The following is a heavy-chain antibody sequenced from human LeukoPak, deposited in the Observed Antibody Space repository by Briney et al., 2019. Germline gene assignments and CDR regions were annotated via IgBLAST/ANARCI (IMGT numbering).Heavy chain of an antibody. CDR3: AKAAKEMATILYYFDY. V-gene: IGHV3-9*01. CDR2: ISWNSGSI. CDR1: GFTFDDYA. Sequence: PGGSLRLSCAASGFTFDDYAMHCVRQAPGKGLEWVSGISWNSGSIGYADSVKGRFTISRDNAKNSLYLQMNSLRAEDTALYYCAKAAKEMATILYYFDYWGQGTLVTVSS. J-gene: IGHJ4*02. D-gene: IGHD5-24*01.